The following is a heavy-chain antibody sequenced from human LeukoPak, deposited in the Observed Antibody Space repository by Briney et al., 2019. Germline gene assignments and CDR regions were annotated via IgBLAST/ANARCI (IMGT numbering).Heavy chain of an antibody. CDR2: MNPNSGNT. J-gene: IGHJ6*03. V-gene: IGHV1-8*03. D-gene: IGHD6-13*01. CDR1: GYTFINYG. Sequence: ASVKVSCKASGYTFINYGINWVRQAPGQGLEWMGWMNPNSGNTDYAQKFQGRVTITRNTSISTAYMELSSLRSEDTAVYYCVRGPYSSSWPYYYYYYMDVWGKGTTVTVSS. CDR3: VRGPYSSSWPYYYYYYMDV.